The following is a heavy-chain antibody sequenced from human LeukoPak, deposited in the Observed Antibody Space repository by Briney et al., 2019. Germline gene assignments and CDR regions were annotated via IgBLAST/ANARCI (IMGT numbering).Heavy chain of an antibody. CDR2: ISSSGSTI. CDR1: GFTFSDYY. Sequence: GGSLRLSCAASGFTFSDYYMSWIRQAPGKGLEWVSYISSSGSTIYYADSVKGRFTTSRDNAKNSLYLQMNSLRAEDTAVYYCASGEWELLAFDYWGQGTLVTVPS. D-gene: IGHD1-26*01. CDR3: ASGEWELLAFDY. J-gene: IGHJ4*02. V-gene: IGHV3-11*01.